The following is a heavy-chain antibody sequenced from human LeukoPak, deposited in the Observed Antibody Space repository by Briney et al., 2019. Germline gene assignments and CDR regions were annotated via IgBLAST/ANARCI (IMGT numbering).Heavy chain of an antibody. Sequence: SETLSLTCTVSGGSISSYYWSWIRQPPGKGLEWIGYIYYSGSTNYNPSLKSRVTISVDTSKNQFSLKLSSVTAAVTAVYYCARARGYSYGPYYYGMDVWGQGTTVTVSS. J-gene: IGHJ6*02. D-gene: IGHD5-18*01. V-gene: IGHV4-59*01. CDR1: GGSISSYY. CDR2: IYYSGST. CDR3: ARARGYSYGPYYYGMDV.